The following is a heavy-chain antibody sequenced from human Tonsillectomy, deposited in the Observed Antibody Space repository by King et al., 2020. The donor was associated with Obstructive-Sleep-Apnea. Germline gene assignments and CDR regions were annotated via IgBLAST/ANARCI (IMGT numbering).Heavy chain of an antibody. V-gene: IGHV4-59*01. J-gene: IGHJ4*02. Sequence: QLQESGPGLVKPSETLSLTCTVSGGSISRYYWSWIRQPPGEGLEWIGYVYDSGSTNYNPSLKSRVTISVDTSKNQFSLKLNSVTAADTAVYYCATSGYSYGPNDYWGQGTLVTVSS. CDR1: GGSISRYY. CDR3: ATSGYSYGPNDY. CDR2: VYDSGST. D-gene: IGHD5-18*01.